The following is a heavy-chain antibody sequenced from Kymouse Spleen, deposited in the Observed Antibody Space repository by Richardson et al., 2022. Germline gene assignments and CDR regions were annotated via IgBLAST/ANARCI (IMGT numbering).Heavy chain of an antibody. Sequence: QVQLQQWGAGLLKPSETLSLTCAVYGGSFSGYYWSWIRQPPGKGLEWIGEINHSGSTNYNPSLKSRVTISVDTSKNQFSLKLSSVTAADTAVYYCARVIAARLDYWGQGTLVTVSS. CDR1: GGSFSGYY. CDR3: ARVIAARLDY. V-gene: IGHV4-34*01. CDR2: INHSGST. D-gene: IGHD6-6*01. J-gene: IGHJ4*02.